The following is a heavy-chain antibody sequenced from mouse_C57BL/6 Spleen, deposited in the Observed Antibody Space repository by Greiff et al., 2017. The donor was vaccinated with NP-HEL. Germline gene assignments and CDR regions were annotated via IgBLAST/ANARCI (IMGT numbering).Heavy chain of an antibody. CDR3: AREGYDEAFDY. V-gene: IGHV5-6*01. J-gene: IGHJ2*01. CDR1: GFTFSSYG. Sequence: EVQGVESGGDLVKPGGSLKLSCAASGFTFSSYGMSWVRQTPDTRLEWVATISSGGSYTYYPDSVKGRFTISRDNAKNTLYLQMSSLKSEDTAMYYCAREGYDEAFDYWGQGTTLTVSS. D-gene: IGHD2-2*01. CDR2: ISSGGSYT.